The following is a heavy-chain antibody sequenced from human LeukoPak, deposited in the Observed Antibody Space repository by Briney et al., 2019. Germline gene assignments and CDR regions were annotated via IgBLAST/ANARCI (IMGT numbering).Heavy chain of an antibody. Sequence: PGGSLRLSCAASGFIFTKYWMHWVRQAPGKGLAWVSHVNSDGSATSYADSVKGRFTISRDNAKNTVYLHMNSLRVEDTAVYYCTSFYETNWGQGTLVTVSS. CDR2: VNSDGSAT. J-gene: IGHJ4*02. V-gene: IGHV3-74*01. CDR1: GFIFTKYW. D-gene: IGHD2/OR15-2a*01. CDR3: TSFYETN.